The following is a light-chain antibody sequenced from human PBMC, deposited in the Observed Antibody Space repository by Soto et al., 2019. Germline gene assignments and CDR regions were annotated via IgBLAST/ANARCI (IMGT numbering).Light chain of an antibody. J-gene: IGLJ2*01. Sequence: QSALTQPASVSGSPGQSITISCTGTSSDVGGYNYVSWYQQHPGKAPKLMIYYVSNRPSGVSNRFSGSKSGNTASLTISGLQAEDEAEYYCSSYTSSSTLVVFGGGTKVTVL. V-gene: IGLV2-14*01. CDR1: SSDVGGYNY. CDR3: SSYTSSSTLVV. CDR2: YVS.